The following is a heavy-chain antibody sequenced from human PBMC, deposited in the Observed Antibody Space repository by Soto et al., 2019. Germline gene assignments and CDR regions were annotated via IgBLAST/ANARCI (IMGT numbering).Heavy chain of an antibody. CDR3: ARAVLKYSSSWYNWFDP. CDR1: GGSISSGGYY. D-gene: IGHD6-13*01. V-gene: IGHV4-31*03. CDR2: IYYSGST. Sequence: SETLSLTCTVSGGSISSGGYYWSWIRQHPGKGLEWIGYIYYSGSTYYNPSLKSRVTISVDTSKNQFSLKLSSVTAADTAVYYCARAVLKYSSSWYNWFDPWGQGTXVTVSS. J-gene: IGHJ5*02.